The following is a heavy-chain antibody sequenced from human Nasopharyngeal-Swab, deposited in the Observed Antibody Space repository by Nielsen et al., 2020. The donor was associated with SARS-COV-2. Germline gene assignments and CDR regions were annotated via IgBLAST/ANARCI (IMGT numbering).Heavy chain of an antibody. D-gene: IGHD1-1*01. CDR3: ASLQMGRVDSFDF. CDR1: GGSISTNNW. Sequence: SETLSLTCAVSGGSISTNNWWSWVRQDPGKGLDWIGEIHHSGSTFYNPSLQSRVTISVDKSKNHFSLRLTSVTAAETAVYYCASLQMGRVDSFDFWGQGTLVTVSS. V-gene: IGHV4-4*02. J-gene: IGHJ4*02. CDR2: IHHSGST.